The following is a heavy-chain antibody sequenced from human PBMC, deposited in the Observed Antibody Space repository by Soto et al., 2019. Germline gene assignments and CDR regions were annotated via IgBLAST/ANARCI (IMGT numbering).Heavy chain of an antibody. CDR2: ISSSSSTI. CDR3: AREGYYLNWFDP. Sequence: GGSLRLSCAASGFTFSSYSMNWVRQAPGKGLEWVSYISSSSSTIYYADSVKGRFTISRDNAKNSLYLQMNSLRAEDTAVYYCAREGYYLNWFDPWGQGTLDTAPS. D-gene: IGHD3-10*01. V-gene: IGHV3-48*01. CDR1: GFTFSSYS. J-gene: IGHJ5*02.